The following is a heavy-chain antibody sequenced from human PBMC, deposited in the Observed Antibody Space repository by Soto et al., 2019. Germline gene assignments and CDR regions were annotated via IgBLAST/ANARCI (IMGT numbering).Heavy chain of an antibody. CDR1: GFTFSSYG. J-gene: IGHJ6*02. CDR3: AKVTDWNYERYYYYGMDV. D-gene: IGHD1-7*01. V-gene: IGHV3-30*18. CDR2: ISYAGSNK. Sequence: QVQLVESGGGVVQPGRSLRLSCAASGFTFSSYGMHWVRQAPGKGLEWVAVISYAGSNKYYADSVKGRFTISRDNSKNPLYLQMNSLRAEDTAVYYCAKVTDWNYERYYYYGMDVWGHGTTVTVAS.